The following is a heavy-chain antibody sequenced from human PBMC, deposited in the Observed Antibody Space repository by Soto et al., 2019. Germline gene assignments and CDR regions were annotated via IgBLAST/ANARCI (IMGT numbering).Heavy chain of an antibody. CDR2: ISDDGSNK. D-gene: IGHD3-10*01. J-gene: IGHJ4*02. V-gene: IGHV3-30*18. CDR1: GFTFSNYA. CDR3: AKGPYYGSGTLPYYFDY. Sequence: GGSLRLSCAVSGFTFSNYAMHWVRQAPGKGLEWVAVISDDGSNKYYADSVMGRFTISRDNSKNRLYLQMNSLRVEDTAVYYCAKGPYYGSGTLPYYFDYWGQGTLVTVSS.